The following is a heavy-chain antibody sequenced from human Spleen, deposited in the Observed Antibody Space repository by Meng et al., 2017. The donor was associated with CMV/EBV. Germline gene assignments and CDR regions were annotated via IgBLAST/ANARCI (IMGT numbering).Heavy chain of an antibody. J-gene: IGHJ4*02. CDR1: GYTCSSYS. CDR3: VKGWQNLRDY. CDR2: ISGSGGST. Sequence: LSCRASGYTCSSYSMSWVRQAPGKGLEWVASISGSGGSTYSADSVKGRLTISRDNSESTLYLQMNSLTAEDTAIYYCVKGWQNLRDYWGQGTLVTVSS. D-gene: IGHD1-14*01. V-gene: IGHV3-23*01.